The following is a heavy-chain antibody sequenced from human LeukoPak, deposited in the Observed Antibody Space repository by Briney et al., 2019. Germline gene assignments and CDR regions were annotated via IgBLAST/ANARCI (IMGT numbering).Heavy chain of an antibody. CDR2: INPNSGGT. CDR3: ARDHCSSTSCYFELGY. J-gene: IGHJ4*02. D-gene: IGHD2-2*01. CDR1: GYIFTGYY. Sequence: ASVKVSCKASGYIFTGYYMHWVRQAPGQGLEWVGWINPNSGGTNYAQKFQGRVTMTRDTSIGTAYMEVSRLRSDDTAVYYCARDHCSSTSCYFELGYWGQGTLVTVSS. V-gene: IGHV1-2*02.